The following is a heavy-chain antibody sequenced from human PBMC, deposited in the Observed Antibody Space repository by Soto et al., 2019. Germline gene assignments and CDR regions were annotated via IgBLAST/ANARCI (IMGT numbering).Heavy chain of an antibody. CDR3: ATDRVTLPGTFGY. D-gene: IGHD6-13*01. J-gene: IGHJ4*02. CDR2: ISSSGSSI. V-gene: IGHV3-11*01. CDR1: GFSLSDYY. Sequence: GGSLRLSCAASGFSLSDYYMSWMRQAPGKGLEWVSYISSSGSSIYYADSVKGRFTISRDNAKNSMYLQMNGLRAEDTAMYYCATDRVTLPGTFGYWGQGTLVTVSS.